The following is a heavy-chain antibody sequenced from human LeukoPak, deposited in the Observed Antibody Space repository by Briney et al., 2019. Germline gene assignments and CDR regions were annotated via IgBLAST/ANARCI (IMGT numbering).Heavy chain of an antibody. Sequence: ASVKVSCKASGYTFTNYYVHWVRQAPGQGLEWMGIINPSGGSTSYAQKFQGGVTMTRDMSTSTVYMELSSLRSEDTAVYYCARLPVGATSWTDYWGQGTLVTVSS. CDR3: ARLPVGATSWTDY. J-gene: IGHJ4*02. D-gene: IGHD1-26*01. CDR2: INPSGGST. CDR1: GYTFTNYY. V-gene: IGHV1-46*01.